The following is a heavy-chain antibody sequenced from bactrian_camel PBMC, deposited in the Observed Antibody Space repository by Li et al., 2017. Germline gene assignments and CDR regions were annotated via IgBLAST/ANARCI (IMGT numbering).Heavy chain of an antibody. CDR1: GNLYNLNC. D-gene: IGHD6*01. CDR2: IYTFRRTT. J-gene: IGHJ4*01. Sequence: VQLVESGGGSVQPGGSLRLSCAASGNLYNLNCLGWFRQAPGMEREQVAAFIYTFRRTTRYAESVKGRFTISRDDAKNTMYLQMNNLQPEDTAMYYCAADVGSMSGNCQPNYWGQGTQVTVS. V-gene: IGHV3S54*01. CDR3: AADVGSMSGNCQPNY.